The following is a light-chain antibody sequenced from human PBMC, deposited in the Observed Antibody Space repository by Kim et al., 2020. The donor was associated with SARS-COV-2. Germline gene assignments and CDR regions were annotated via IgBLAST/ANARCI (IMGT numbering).Light chain of an antibody. J-gene: IGKJ2*01. CDR3: LQHRSCPRT. Sequence: SASVRDTVTISWRASQYINQNLVWFQQKPGQVPKRLIYAASRPQSGAPSMFSGSGSETEFTLTITSLQPEDFATYYCLQHRSCPRTFGQGTKLEI. CDR1: QYINQN. CDR2: AAS. V-gene: IGKV1-17*03.